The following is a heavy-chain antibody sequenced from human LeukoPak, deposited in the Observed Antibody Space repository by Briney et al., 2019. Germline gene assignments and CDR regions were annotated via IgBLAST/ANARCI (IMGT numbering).Heavy chain of an antibody. CDR3: AKDLRWPSFDY. CDR2: ISGCGGST. Sequence: GGSLRLSCAASGFTFSSYAMSWVRQAPGKGLEWVSAISGCGGSTYYADSVKGRFTISRDNSKNTLYLQMNSPRAEDTAVYYCAKDLRWPSFDYWGQGTLVTVSS. J-gene: IGHJ4*02. CDR1: GFTFSSYA. D-gene: IGHD4-23*01. V-gene: IGHV3-23*01.